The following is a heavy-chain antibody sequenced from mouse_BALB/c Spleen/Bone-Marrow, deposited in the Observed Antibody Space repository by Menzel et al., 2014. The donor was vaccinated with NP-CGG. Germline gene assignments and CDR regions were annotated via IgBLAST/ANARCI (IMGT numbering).Heavy chain of an antibody. CDR3: ARPTIYYDYDGYAMDY. J-gene: IGHJ4*01. CDR1: GFTFSDHY. D-gene: IGHD2-4*01. V-gene: IGHV5-12*02. CDR2: ISNGGGST. Sequence: EVQGVESGGGLVQPGGSLKLSCATSGFTFSDHYMYWVRQTPEKRLEWVAYISNGGGSTYYPDTVKGRFTISRDNAKNPLYLQMSRLKSEDTAMYYCARPTIYYDYDGYAMDYWGQGTSVTVSS.